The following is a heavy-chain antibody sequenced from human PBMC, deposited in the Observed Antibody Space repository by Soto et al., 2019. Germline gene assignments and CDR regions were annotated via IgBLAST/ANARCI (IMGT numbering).Heavy chain of an antibody. CDR1: GFTFRSYA. J-gene: IGHJ4*02. CDR3: ARDRGYGDPRGVFDY. CDR2: ISYDGNNK. V-gene: IGHV3-30-3*01. D-gene: IGHD4-17*01. Sequence: GAQRVASKASGFTFRSYAMHWVRQAPGKGLEWVAAISYDGNNKYDADSVKGRFTISRDNSKNTLYLQMNSLRAEDTAVYYCARDRGYGDPRGVFDYWGQGTLVTVSS.